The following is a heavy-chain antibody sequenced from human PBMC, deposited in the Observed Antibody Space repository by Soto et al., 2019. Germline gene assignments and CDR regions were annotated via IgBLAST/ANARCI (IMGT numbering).Heavy chain of an antibody. D-gene: IGHD4-17*01. CDR3: ARDLKRCPRPADTDSGDYDPPCYYDVDV. CDR1: GSTFSDYS. J-gene: IGHJ6*03. CDR2: ISRSSASI. V-gene: IGHV3-48*01. Sequence: EVQLVESGGGLVQPWGSLRLSCVASGSTFSDYSMSWVRQAPGKGLEWLSYISRSSASIYYAASVKGRCTIPRDNAHSSLYRQMDSLSAEDTAVCYWARDLKRCPRPADTDSGDYDPPCYYDVDVWGYGTTVTVSS.